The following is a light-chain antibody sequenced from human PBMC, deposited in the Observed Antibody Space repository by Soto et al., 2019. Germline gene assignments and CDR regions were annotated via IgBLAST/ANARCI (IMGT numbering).Light chain of an antibody. V-gene: IGKV3-20*01. CDR1: QSVSSSY. J-gene: IGKJ5*01. CDR3: QQYGRSPFT. CDR2: GAS. Sequence: EIVLTQSPGTLSLSPGERATLSCRASQSVSSSYLAWYQQKPGQAPRLLIYGASTRATGIPDRFSGSESGTDFTLTISRLEPGDFAVYYCQQYGRSPFTFGQGTRLEIK.